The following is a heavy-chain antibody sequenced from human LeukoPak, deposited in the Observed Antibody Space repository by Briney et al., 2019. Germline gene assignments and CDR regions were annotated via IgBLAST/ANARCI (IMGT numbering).Heavy chain of an antibody. CDR1: GFTFSSYG. V-gene: IGHV3-30*18. Sequence: GGSLRLSCAASGFTFSSYGMHWVRQAPGKGLEWVAVISYDGSNKYYADSVKGRFTISRDNSKNTLYLQMNSLRAEDTAVYYCAKAGVLLWFDGVHWGQGTLVTVSS. D-gene: IGHD3-10*01. CDR2: ISYDGSNK. CDR3: AKAGVLLWFDGVH. J-gene: IGHJ4*02.